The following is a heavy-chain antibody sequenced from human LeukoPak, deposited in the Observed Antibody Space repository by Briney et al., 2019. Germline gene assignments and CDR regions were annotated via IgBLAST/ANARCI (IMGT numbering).Heavy chain of an antibody. CDR1: GFTFSSYA. J-gene: IGHJ5*02. CDR3: ARDSLREDIVEQSCFDP. V-gene: IGHV3-30*04. Sequence: GGSLRLSCAASGFTFSSYAMHWVLQAPGKGLEWVAVISYDGSNKYYADSVKGRFTISRDNSKNTLYLQMNSLRAEDTAVYYCARDSLREDIVEQSCFDPWGQGTLVTVSS. CDR2: ISYDGSNK. D-gene: IGHD5-12*01.